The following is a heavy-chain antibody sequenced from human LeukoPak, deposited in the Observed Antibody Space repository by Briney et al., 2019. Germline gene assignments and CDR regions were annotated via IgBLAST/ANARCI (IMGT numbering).Heavy chain of an antibody. CDR1: GFTFSSYW. Sequence: GGSLRLSCAASGFTFSSYWMSWVRQAPGKGLEWVANIKKDGSEKYYVDSVKGRFTISRDNAKTPLYLQMNSLRAEDTAVYYCARHLSGVTGYTYGRGIDYWGQGTLVSVSS. CDR2: IKKDGSEK. J-gene: IGHJ4*02. V-gene: IGHV3-7*01. CDR3: ARHLSGVTGYTYGRGIDY. D-gene: IGHD5-18*01.